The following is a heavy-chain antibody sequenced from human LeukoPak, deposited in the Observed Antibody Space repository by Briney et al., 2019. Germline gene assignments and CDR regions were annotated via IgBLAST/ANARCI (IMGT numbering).Heavy chain of an antibody. Sequence: SETLSLTCTVSGGSISSYYWGWIRQPPGKGLEWIGSIYYSESTYSASTYYNPSLKSRVTISVDTSKNQFSLKLSSVTAADTAVYYCARNLPERSRLITMIRGVRSWFDPWGQGTLVTVSS. CDR3: ARNLPERSRLITMIRGVRSWFDP. J-gene: IGHJ5*02. V-gene: IGHV4-39*07. CDR2: IYYSESTYSAST. D-gene: IGHD3-10*01. CDR1: GGSISSYY.